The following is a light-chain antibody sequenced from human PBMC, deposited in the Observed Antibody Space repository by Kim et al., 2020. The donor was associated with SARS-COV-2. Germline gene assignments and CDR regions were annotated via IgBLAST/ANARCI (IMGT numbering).Light chain of an antibody. V-gene: IGKV1-9*01. CDR2: AAS. J-gene: IGKJ3*01. Sequence: DIQLTQSPSFLSASVGDRVTITCRASQGISSYLAWYQQKPGKAPKLLIYAASTLQSGVPSRFSGSGSGTEFTLTISSLQPEDFAAYYCQQLKTYPLTFGPGTKVDIK. CDR1: QGISSY. CDR3: QQLKTYPLT.